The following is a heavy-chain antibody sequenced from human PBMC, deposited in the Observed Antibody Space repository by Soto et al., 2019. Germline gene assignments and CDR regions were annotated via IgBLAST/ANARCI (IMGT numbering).Heavy chain of an antibody. V-gene: IGHV4-34*01. CDR1: GGSFSSYY. CDR3: ARGLGVLAVAGNWYFDL. CDR2: INHSGST. Sequence: SETLSLTCAVYGGSFSSYYWSWIRQPPGKGLEWIGVINHSGSTNYDPSLKSRVTISIDTSKNQVSLTLSSVTAADTAVYYCARGLGVLAVAGNWYFDLWGRGTLVTVSS. D-gene: IGHD6-19*01. J-gene: IGHJ2*01.